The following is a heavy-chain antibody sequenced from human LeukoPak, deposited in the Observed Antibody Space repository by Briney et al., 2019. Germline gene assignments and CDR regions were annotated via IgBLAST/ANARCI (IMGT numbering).Heavy chain of an antibody. J-gene: IGHJ4*02. D-gene: IGHD6-19*01. CDR1: GFTFSSYG. V-gene: IGHV3-30*18. Sequence: GGSLRLSCAASGFTFSSYGMHWVRQAPGKGLEWVAVISYDGSNKYYADSVKGRFTISRDNSKNTLYLQMNSLRAEDTAVYYCAEDRIAVAGIFDYWGQGTLVTVSS. CDR2: ISYDGSNK. CDR3: AEDRIAVAGIFDY.